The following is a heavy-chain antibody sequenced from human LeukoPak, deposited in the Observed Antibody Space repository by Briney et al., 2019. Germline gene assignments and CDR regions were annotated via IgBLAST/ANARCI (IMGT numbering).Heavy chain of an antibody. CDR3: AKELDTRSLRGYFHY. CDR2: ISGSGDRT. V-gene: IGHV3-23*01. J-gene: IGHJ4*02. CDR1: EFTFSSNA. Sequence: GGSLRLSCAASEFTFSSNAMSWVRHAPGKGLECVSGISGSGDRTYYADSVKGRLTISRDNSKDTLYLQMNSLRAEDTALYYCAKELDTRSLRGYFHYWGQGTLVTVSS. D-gene: IGHD5-18*01.